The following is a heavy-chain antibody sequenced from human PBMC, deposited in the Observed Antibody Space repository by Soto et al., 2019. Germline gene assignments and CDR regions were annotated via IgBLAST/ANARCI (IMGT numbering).Heavy chain of an antibody. CDR1: GFTFSDYC. CDR3: ARDQTTGLDS. J-gene: IGHJ4*02. Sequence: EVQLVESGGDLVQPGGSLRLSCAASGFTFSDYCMHWVRQAPGKGLVWVSLIHDDGSDTTDADSVKGRFTITRDNAKNTVYLQMHTLRVGDTAVYYCARDQTTGLDSWGQGTLVTVSS. V-gene: IGHV3-74*01. CDR2: IHDDGSDT. D-gene: IGHD4-17*01.